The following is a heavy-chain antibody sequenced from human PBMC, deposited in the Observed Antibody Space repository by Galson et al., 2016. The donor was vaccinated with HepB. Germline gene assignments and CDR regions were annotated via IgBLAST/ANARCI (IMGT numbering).Heavy chain of an antibody. CDR3: VRDRRLQGLDY. Sequence: TLSLTCTVSGDSITSGGYYWSWVRQHPGKGLEWIGYIYHSESAYYNPSLKSRLSMSVDTSKNQFSLKLNSLAAADTAIYYCVRDRRLQGLDYWGQGILVTVSS. V-gene: IGHV4-31*03. CDR2: IYHSESA. J-gene: IGHJ4*02. D-gene: IGHD5-24*01. CDR1: GDSITSGGYY.